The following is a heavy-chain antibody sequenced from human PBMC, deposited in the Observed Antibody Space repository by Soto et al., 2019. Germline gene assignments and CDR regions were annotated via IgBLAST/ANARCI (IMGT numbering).Heavy chain of an antibody. J-gene: IGHJ6*02. Sequence: QVQLVQSGAEVKKPGSSVKVSCKASGGTFSSYAISWVRQAPGQGPEWMGGIIPIFGTANYAQKFQGRVTITADESTSTDYMELSRLRSEDTAVYYCAREAPTNVLVPAADYGMDVWGQGTTVTVSS. D-gene: IGHD2-2*01. CDR1: GGTFSSYA. CDR3: AREAPTNVLVPAADYGMDV. CDR2: IIPIFGTA. V-gene: IGHV1-69*12.